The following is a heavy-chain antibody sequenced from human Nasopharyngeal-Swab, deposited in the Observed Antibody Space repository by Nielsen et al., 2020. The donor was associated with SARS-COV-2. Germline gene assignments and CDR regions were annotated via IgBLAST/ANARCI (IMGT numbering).Heavy chain of an antibody. Sequence: ASVKVSCKASGYTFTRQYIHWVRQAPGQGLEWTGIINPGGGSTRYAQNFQGRVTMTRDTSTSTVYMEVSSLRSEDTAVYYCARDDCITDSCSSGYYNYGMDVWGQGTTVTVSS. J-gene: IGHJ6*02. CDR1: GYTFTRQY. V-gene: IGHV1-46*01. CDR2: INPGGGST. D-gene: IGHD2-15*01. CDR3: ARDDCITDSCSSGYYNYGMDV.